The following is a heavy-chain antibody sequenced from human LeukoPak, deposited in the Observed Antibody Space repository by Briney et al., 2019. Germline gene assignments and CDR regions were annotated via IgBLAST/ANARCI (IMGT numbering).Heavy chain of an antibody. J-gene: IGHJ4*02. CDR2: INHSGST. D-gene: IGHD1-1*01. Sequence: SETLSLTCAVYGGSFSGYYWSWIRQPPGKGLEWIGEINHSGSTNYNPSLKSRVTISVDTSKNQFSLKLSSVTAADTAVYYCAKIRERTGTTFDSWGQGTLVTVSS. CDR1: GGSFSGYY. CDR3: AKIRERTGTTFDS. V-gene: IGHV4-34*01.